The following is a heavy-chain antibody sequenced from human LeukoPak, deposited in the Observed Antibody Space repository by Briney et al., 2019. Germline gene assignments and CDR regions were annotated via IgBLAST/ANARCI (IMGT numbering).Heavy chain of an antibody. V-gene: IGHV1-46*01. CDR2: INPSGGST. D-gene: IGHD7-27*01. CDR3: ARLSPLTGAYYYMDV. CDR1: GYTFTSYY. Sequence: ASVKVSCKASGYTFTSYYMHWVRQAPGQGLEWMGIINPSGGSTSYAQKFQGRVTMTRDTSTSTVYMELSSLRSEDTAVYYCARLSPLTGAYYYMDVWGKGTTVTVFS. J-gene: IGHJ6*03.